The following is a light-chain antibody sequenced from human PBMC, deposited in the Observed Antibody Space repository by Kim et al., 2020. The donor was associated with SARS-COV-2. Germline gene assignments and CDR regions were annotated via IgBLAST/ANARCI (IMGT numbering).Light chain of an antibody. V-gene: IGKV1-5*03. CDR3: QQYDSSPWT. CDR1: QSISSH. CDR2: KAS. Sequence: DIQMTQSPSTLSASVGDRVTITCRASQSISSHLAWYQQKPGRAPKLLIYKASTLESGVPSRFSGSGSGTEFTLSISSLQPDDFATFYCQQYDSSPWTFGRGTKVEIK. J-gene: IGKJ1*01.